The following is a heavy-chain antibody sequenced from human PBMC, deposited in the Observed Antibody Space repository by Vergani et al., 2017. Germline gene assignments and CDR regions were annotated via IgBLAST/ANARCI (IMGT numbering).Heavy chain of an antibody. CDR3: AREWELLRSNAFDI. CDR1: GGSISSGGYY. V-gene: IGHV4-31*03. D-gene: IGHD1-26*01. CDR2: IDYSGST. Sequence: QVQLQESGPGLVKPSQTLSLTCTVSGGSISSGGYYWSWIRQHPGKGLEWIGYIDYSGSTYYKPSLKSRVTISVDTSKNQFSLKLSSVTAADTAVYYCAREWELLRSNAFDIWGQGTMVTVSS. J-gene: IGHJ3*02.